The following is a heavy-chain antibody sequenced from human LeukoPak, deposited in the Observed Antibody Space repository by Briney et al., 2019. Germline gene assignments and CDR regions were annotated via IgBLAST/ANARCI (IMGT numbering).Heavy chain of an antibody. D-gene: IGHD2-2*01. J-gene: IGHJ4*02. Sequence: PGGSLRLSCAASGFTFSSYAMHWVRQAPGKGLEWVAVISYDGSNKYYADSVKGRFTISGDNSKNTLYLQMNSLRAEDTAVYYCARETPRYCSSTSCLFDYWGQGTLVTVSS. V-gene: IGHV3-30-3*01. CDR2: ISYDGSNK. CDR3: ARETPRYCSSTSCLFDY. CDR1: GFTFSSYA.